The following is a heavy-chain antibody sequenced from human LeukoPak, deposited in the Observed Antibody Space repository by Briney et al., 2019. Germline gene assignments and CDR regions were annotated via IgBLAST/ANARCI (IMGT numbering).Heavy chain of an antibody. CDR3: ASWPVGWYGEDS. CDR1: GFTVSNYY. Sequence: GGSLRLSCAVSGFTVSNYYMSWVRQAPGKGLEWVSVVYAGGATAYADSVKGRFTISRDTPKNTLYLQMNSLRVEDTAVYYCASWPVGWYGEDSWGQGTLVTVSS. J-gene: IGHJ4*02. V-gene: IGHV3-53*01. D-gene: IGHD6-19*01. CDR2: VYAGGAT.